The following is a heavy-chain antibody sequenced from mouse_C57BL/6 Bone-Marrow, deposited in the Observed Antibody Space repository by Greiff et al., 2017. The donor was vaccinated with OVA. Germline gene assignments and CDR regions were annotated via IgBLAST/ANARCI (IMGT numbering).Heavy chain of an antibody. Sequence: VQLQQSGPELVKPGASVKISCKASGYAFSSSWMNWVKQMPGKGLEWIGRIYPGDGDTNYNGKFKGKATLTADKSSSTAYMQLSSLTSEDSAVYFCARGYFDVWGTGTTVTVSS. CDR2: IYPGDGDT. CDR3: ARGYFDV. J-gene: IGHJ1*03. CDR1: GYAFSSSW. V-gene: IGHV1-82*01.